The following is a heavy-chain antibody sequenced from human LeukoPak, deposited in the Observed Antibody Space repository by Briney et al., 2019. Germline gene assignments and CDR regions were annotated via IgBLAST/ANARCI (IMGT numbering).Heavy chain of an antibody. J-gene: IGHJ3*02. D-gene: IGHD1-26*01. CDR2: IIPILGIA. Sequence: SVKVSCKASGGTFSSYAISWVRQAPGQGLEWMGRIIPILGIASYAQKFQGRVTITADKSTSTAYMELSSLRSEDTAVYYAVGATEAHDVFDIWGQGTMVTVSS. CDR1: GGTFSSYA. CDR3: VGATEAHDVFDI. V-gene: IGHV1-69*04.